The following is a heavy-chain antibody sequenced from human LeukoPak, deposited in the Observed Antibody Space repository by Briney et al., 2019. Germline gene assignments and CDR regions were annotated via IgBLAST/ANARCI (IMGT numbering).Heavy chain of an antibody. J-gene: IGHJ6*03. CDR1: GFTFSDHY. D-gene: IGHD3-10*01. V-gene: IGHV3-72*01. CDR3: VRLSRGAMNYHMDV. CDR2: SRNKANRYTT. Sequence: SGGSLRLSCAASGFTFSDHYMDWVRQAPGKGLEWVGRSRNKANRYTTTHGESVRGRFTISRDDSENSLYLQLNSLKTEDTGVYYCVRLSRGAMNYHMDVWGKGTTVTISS.